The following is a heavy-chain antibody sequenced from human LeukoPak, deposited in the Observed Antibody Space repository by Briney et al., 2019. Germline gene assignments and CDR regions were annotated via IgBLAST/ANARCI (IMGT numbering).Heavy chain of an antibody. V-gene: IGHV3-30-3*01. D-gene: IGHD4-17*01. Sequence: GGSLRLSCAASRFIFSDYAMHWVRQAPGKGLEWVAVISYDGSNKYYADSVKGRFTISRDNAKNSLYLQMNSLRAEDTAVYFCARGGTPSDYHYIDVWGKGTTVTVSS. J-gene: IGHJ6*03. CDR1: RFIFSDYA. CDR2: ISYDGSNK. CDR3: ARGGTPSDYHYIDV.